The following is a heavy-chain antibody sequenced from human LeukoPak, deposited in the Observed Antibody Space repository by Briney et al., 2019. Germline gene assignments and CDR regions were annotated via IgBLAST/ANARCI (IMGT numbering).Heavy chain of an antibody. CDR2: IDLSDSHT. J-gene: IGHJ2*01. Sequence: AESLLISCKASGYSFTSYWNNWVRQMPGQGREWMGRIDLSDSHTTYYQSFQGHVTISADKAISTASLQWNSLKPTDTDMYYYARHSMVRAVNWYFDFWGRGTLVTVSS. CDR1: GYSFTSYW. D-gene: IGHD3-10*01. V-gene: IGHV5-10-1*01. CDR3: ARHSMVRAVNWYFDF.